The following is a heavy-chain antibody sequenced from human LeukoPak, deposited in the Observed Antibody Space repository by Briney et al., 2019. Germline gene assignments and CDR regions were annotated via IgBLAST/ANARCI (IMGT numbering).Heavy chain of an antibody. D-gene: IGHD6-19*01. CDR1: GFTFSSYA. CDR3: ARDHRGYSSGWYGGGYFDY. V-gene: IGHV3-30*04. J-gene: IGHJ4*02. CDR2: ISYDGSNK. Sequence: TGGSLRLSCAASGFTFSSYAMHWVRQAPGKGLEWVAVISYDGSNKYYADSVKGRSTISRDNSKNTLYLQMNSLRAEDTAVYYCARDHRGYSSGWYGGGYFDYWGQGTLVTVSS.